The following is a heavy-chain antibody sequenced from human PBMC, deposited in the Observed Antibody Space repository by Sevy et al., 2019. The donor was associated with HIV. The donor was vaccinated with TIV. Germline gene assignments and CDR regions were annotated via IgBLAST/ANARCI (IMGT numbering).Heavy chain of an antibody. D-gene: IGHD2-15*01. CDR1: GGSGGSISDYY. CDR3: ARGGTSLFAP. J-gene: IGHJ5*02. Sequence: SETLSLTCSVSGGSGGSISDYYWSWIRQPPGKGLEWIGYINYIRSTKFNPSLKSRVTISVDTSKNQFSLKLTSVTAADTAVYYCARGGTSLFAPWGQGTLVTVSS. CDR2: INYIRST. V-gene: IGHV4-59*01.